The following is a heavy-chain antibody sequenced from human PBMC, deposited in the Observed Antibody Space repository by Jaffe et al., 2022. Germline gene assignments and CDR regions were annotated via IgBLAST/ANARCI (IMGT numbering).Heavy chain of an antibody. Sequence: QVQLQESGPGLVKPSQTLSLTCTVSGGSISSGSYYWSWIRQPAGKGLEWIGRIYTSGSTNYNPSLKSRVTISVDTSKNQFSLKLSSVTAADTAVYYCASGDVDTAGLDYWGQGTLVTVSS. D-gene: IGHD5-18*01. CDR3: ASGDVDTAGLDY. CDR1: GGSISSGSYY. J-gene: IGHJ4*02. CDR2: IYTSGST. V-gene: IGHV4-61*02.